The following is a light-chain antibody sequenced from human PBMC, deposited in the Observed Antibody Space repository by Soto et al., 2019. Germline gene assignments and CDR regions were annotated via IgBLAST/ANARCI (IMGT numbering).Light chain of an antibody. V-gene: IGLV4-69*01. J-gene: IGLJ3*02. Sequence: QAVLTQSPSASASLGASVKLTCTLSSWHSSYAIALHQQQPEKGPRYLMKLNSDGSHSKGDGIPDRFSGSSSGAERYLTISSLQSEDEADYYCQTWGTGIQVFGGGTKLTVL. CDR2: LNSDGSH. CDR3: QTWGTGIQV. CDR1: SWHSSYA.